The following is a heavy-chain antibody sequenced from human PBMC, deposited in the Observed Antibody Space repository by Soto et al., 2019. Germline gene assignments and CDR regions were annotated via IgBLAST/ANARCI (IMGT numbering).Heavy chain of an antibody. Sequence: PSETLSLTCNVSGGSISSYYWTWIRQPPGKGLEWIGHIYSSGRANYNPSVQSRVTISLDTSKNHFSLNLSSVTAADTAVYYCAGMSFTGFGELFANFYFSGLDVWGPVTTVTVSS. D-gene: IGHD3-3*01. V-gene: IGHV4-59*01. CDR1: GGSISSYY. J-gene: IGHJ6*02. CDR3: AGMSFTGFGELFANFYFSGLDV. CDR2: IYSSGRA.